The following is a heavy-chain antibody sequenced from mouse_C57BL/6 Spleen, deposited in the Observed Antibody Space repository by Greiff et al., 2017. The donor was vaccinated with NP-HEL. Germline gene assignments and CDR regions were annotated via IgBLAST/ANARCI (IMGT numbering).Heavy chain of an antibody. CDR3: ARWDDYSSSTGYAMDY. J-gene: IGHJ4*01. Sequence: QVQLQQSGAELAKPGASVKLSCKASGYTFTSYWMHWVKQRPGQGLEWIGYINPSSGYTKYNQKFKDKATLTADKYSSTAYMQLSSLTYEDSAVYYWARWDDYSSSTGYAMDYWGQGTSVTVSS. CDR2: INPSSGYT. D-gene: IGHD1-1*01. V-gene: IGHV1-7*01. CDR1: GYTFTSYW.